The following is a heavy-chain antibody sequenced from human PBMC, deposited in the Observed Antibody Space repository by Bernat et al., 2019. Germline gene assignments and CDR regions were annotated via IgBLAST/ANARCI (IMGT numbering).Heavy chain of an antibody. J-gene: IGHJ4*02. CDR2: ISSSSSTI. CDR1: GFTFSSYS. V-gene: IGHV3-48*01. CDR3: ARDVKRYYGSGSYAAPFDY. D-gene: IGHD3-10*01. Sequence: EVQLVESGGGLVQPGGSLRLSCAASGFTFSSYSMNWVRQAPGKGLEWVSYISSSSSTIYYADSVKGRFTISRDNAKNSLYLQMNSLRAEDTAVYYCARDVKRYYGSGSYAAPFDYWGQGTLVTVSS.